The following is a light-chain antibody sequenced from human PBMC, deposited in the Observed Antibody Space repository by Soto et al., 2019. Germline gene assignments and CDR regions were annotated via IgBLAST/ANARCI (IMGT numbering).Light chain of an antibody. J-gene: IGKJ4*01. V-gene: IGKV3-20*01. CDR2: GTS. CDR1: QTISTMN. CDR3: HQYGSLPLS. Sequence: EIVLTQSPGTLSLSPGERATLSCRASQTISTMNLAWYQQKPGQAPRLLIYGTSNRAAGIPDRFRGSGSGTYFTLTISRLEPEDFVVYYCHQYGSLPLSFGGGAKVEIK.